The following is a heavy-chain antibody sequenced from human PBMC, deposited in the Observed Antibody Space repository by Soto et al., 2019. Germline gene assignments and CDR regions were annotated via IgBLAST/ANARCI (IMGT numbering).Heavy chain of an antibody. CDR3: ARDRGNSPDFFEY. V-gene: IGHV4-30-4*01. Sequence: PSETLSLTCTVSGGSIDSDDYYWTWIRQPPGKGLEWIGYIYSSGRTSYIPSLESRLTISIDTSKNQFSLHLNSVSAADTAVYFCARDRGNSPDFFEYWGQGTLVTVS. J-gene: IGHJ4*02. D-gene: IGHD1-1*01. CDR1: GGSIDSDDYY. CDR2: IYSSGRT.